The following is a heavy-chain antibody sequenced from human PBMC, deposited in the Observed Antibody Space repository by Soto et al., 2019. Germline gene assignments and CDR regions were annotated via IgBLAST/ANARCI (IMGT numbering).Heavy chain of an antibody. Sequence: EVQLAESGGGLVQPGGSLRLSCAASGFTFSTYSVNWVRQAPGKGLEWVSYISSSSSPIYYADSVKGRFTISRDNAKNSVYLQLNSLRDEDPAVFYWARDGGGESSGSTHYYYYGMDVWGRGTPVTVSS. CDR1: GFTFSTYS. CDR2: ISSSSSPI. J-gene: IGHJ6*02. D-gene: IGHD3-22*01. CDR3: ARDGGGESSGSTHYYYYGMDV. V-gene: IGHV3-48*02.